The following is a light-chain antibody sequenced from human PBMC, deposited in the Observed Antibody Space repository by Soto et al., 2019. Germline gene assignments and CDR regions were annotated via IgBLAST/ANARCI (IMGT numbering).Light chain of an antibody. CDR2: DAS. V-gene: IGKV3-20*01. J-gene: IGKJ1*01. Sequence: EIVLTQSPGALSLSPGESATLSCRASQSVSDNHVAWYQQRPGQAPRLLIYDASRRDIGVPDRFIGSGSATDFTLTISGLEPEDFAVYFCHQYGTSPQTFGQGTKVEIK. CDR3: HQYGTSPQT. CDR1: QSVSDNH.